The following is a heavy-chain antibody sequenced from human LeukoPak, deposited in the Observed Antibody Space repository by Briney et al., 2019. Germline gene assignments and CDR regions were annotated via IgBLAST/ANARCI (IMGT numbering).Heavy chain of an antibody. Sequence: PGGSLRLSCAASGFTFSSYAMSWVRQAPGKGLEWVSSVSGSGGYTYYAGSVTGRFTISRDNSKNTLYLQMNSLRAEDTAIYYCAKDRPNYYDSSGHYYRRDGDYWGQGTLVTVCS. V-gene: IGHV3-23*01. D-gene: IGHD3-22*01. CDR3: AKDRPNYYDSSGHYYRRDGDY. CDR2: VSGSGGYT. J-gene: IGHJ4*02. CDR1: GFTFSSYA.